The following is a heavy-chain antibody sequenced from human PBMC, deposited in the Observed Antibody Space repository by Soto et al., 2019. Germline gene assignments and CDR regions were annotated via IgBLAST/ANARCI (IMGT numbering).Heavy chain of an antibody. CDR1: GGTFSSYA. CDR3: ARDEIAVAGRDY. V-gene: IGHV1-69*06. D-gene: IGHD6-19*01. J-gene: IGHJ4*02. CDR2: IIPIFGTA. Sequence: ASVKVSCKASGGTFSSYAISWVRQAPGQGLEWMGGIIPIFGTANYAQKFQGRVTITADKSTSTAYMELSSLRSEDTAVYYCARDEIAVAGRDYWGQGTLVTVSS.